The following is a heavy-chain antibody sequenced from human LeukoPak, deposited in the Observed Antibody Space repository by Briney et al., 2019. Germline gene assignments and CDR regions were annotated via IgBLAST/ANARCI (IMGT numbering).Heavy chain of an antibody. V-gene: IGHV3-74*01. J-gene: IGHJ4*02. CDR1: GFTSSNYW. CDR3: ARDVGNFDY. Sequence: PGGSLRLSCAASGFTSSNYWMHWVRHAPGKRLVWVSRINSDGISTGYADSVKGRFTVSRDNAKKTLYLQMNSLRAEDTAVYYCARDVGNFDYWGQGTLVTVSS. CDR2: INSDGIST.